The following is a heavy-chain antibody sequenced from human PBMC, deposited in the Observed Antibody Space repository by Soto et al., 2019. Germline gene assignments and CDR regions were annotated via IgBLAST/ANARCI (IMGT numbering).Heavy chain of an antibody. CDR2: IYYSGST. D-gene: IGHD3-10*01. J-gene: IGHJ4*02. CDR1: GGSISSYY. CDR3: PRTLSAYGSGSYWSDY. Sequence: SETLSLTCTVSGGSISSYYWSWIRQPPGKGLEWIGYIYYSGSTNYNPSHKSRVTISVDTSKNQFSLKSSSVTAADTAAYYCPRTLSAYGSGSYWSDYWGQRTLVTVSS. V-gene: IGHV4-59*01.